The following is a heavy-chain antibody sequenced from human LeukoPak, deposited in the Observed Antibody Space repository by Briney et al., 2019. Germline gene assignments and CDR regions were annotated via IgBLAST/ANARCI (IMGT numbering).Heavy chain of an antibody. Sequence: SETLSLTCTVSGGSISSGGYYWSWIRQHPGKGLEWIGYIYHSGSTYYNPSLKSRVTISVDRSKNQFSLKLSSVTAADTAVYYCARAGFGSGTYFFDYWGQGTLVTVSS. CDR2: IYHSGST. D-gene: IGHD3-10*01. CDR1: GGSISSGGYY. J-gene: IGHJ4*02. CDR3: ARAGFGSGTYFFDY. V-gene: IGHV4-30-2*01.